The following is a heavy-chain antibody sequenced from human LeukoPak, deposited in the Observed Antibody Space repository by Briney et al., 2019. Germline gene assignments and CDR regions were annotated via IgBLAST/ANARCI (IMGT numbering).Heavy chain of an antibody. Sequence: GGSLRLSCAASGFTVSSNYMSWVRQAPGKGLEWVSVIYSGGSTYYADSVKGRFTISRDNSKNTLYLQMNSLRAEDAAVYYCARETYYYDSSGYQYYFDYWGQGTLVTVSS. J-gene: IGHJ4*02. CDR1: GFTVSSNY. V-gene: IGHV3-53*01. CDR2: IYSGGST. CDR3: ARETYYYDSSGYQYYFDY. D-gene: IGHD3-22*01.